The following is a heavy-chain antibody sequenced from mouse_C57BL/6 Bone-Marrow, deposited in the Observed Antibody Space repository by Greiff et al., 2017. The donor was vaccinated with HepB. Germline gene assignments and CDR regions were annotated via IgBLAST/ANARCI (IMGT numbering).Heavy chain of an antibody. CDR1: GFTFSDYY. D-gene: IGHD2-12*01. J-gene: IGHJ3*01. CDR2: ISNGGGST. Sequence: DVMLVESGGGLVQPGGSLKLSCAASGFTFSDYYTYWVRQTPEKRLEWVAYISNGGGSTYYPDTVKGRFTISRDNAKNTLYLQMSRLKSEDTAMYYCARHGLYDGFAYWGQGTLVTVSA. V-gene: IGHV5-12*01. CDR3: ARHGLYDGFAY.